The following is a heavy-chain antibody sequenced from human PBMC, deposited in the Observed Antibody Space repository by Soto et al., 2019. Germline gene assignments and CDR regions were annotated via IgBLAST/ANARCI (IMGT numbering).Heavy chain of an antibody. V-gene: IGHV3-30*03. CDR1: GFTFSSYG. Sequence: PGGSLRLSCAASGFTFSSYGMHWVRQAPGKGLEWVAVISYDGSNKYYADSVKGRFTISRDNSKNTLYLQMNSLRAEDTAVYYCATRLGYSGYDTPGGSAGWFDPWGQGTLVTVSS. D-gene: IGHD5-12*01. J-gene: IGHJ5*02. CDR2: ISYDGSNK. CDR3: ATRLGYSGYDTPGGSAGWFDP.